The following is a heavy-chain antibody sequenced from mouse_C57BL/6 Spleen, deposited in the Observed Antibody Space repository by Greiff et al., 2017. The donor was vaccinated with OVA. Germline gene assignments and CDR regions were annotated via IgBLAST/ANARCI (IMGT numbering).Heavy chain of an antibody. CDR1: GYTFTSYG. J-gene: IGHJ2*01. D-gene: IGHD2-3*01. CDR2: IYPRSGNT. Sequence: VQLQQSGAELARPGASVKLSCKASGYTFTSYGISWVKQRTGQGLEWIGEIYPRSGNTYYNEKFKGKATLTADKSSSTAYMELRSLTSEDSAVYFCAGVDGPLFDYWGKGTTLTVSS. CDR3: AGVDGPLFDY. V-gene: IGHV1-81*01.